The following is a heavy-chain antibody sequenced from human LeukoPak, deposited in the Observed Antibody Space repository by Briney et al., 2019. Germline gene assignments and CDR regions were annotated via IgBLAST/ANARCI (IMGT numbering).Heavy chain of an antibody. D-gene: IGHD6-19*01. CDR2: IWYDGSQK. V-gene: IGHV3-33*01. Sequence: GRSLSLSCAASGFTFSSYGMHWVRQAPGKGLEWVAVIWYDGSQKYFADSVKGRFTVSRDNSKNTLHLQMNRLRAEGTAVYYCARDFGAVAGRYYYYYGMDVWGQGTTVTVSS. CDR1: GFTFSSYG. J-gene: IGHJ6*02. CDR3: ARDFGAVAGRYYYYYGMDV.